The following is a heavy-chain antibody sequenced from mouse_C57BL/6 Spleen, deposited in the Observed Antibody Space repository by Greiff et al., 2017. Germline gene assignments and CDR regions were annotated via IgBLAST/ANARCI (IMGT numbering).Heavy chain of an antibody. D-gene: IGHD1-1*01. CDR2: ISYDGSN. CDR3: ARGYYGSTYYVDY. J-gene: IGHJ2*01. V-gene: IGHV3-6*01. Sequence: EVHLVESGPGLVKPSQSLSLTCSVTGYSITSGYYWNWIRQFPGNKLEWMGYISYDGSNNYNPSLKNRISITRDTSKNQFFLKLNSVTTEDTATYYCARGYYGSTYYVDYWGQGTTLTVSS. CDR1: GYSITSGYY.